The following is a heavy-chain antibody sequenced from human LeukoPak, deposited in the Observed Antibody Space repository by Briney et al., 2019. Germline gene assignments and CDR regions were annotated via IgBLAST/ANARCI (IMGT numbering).Heavy chain of an antibody. Sequence: SVKVSCKASGGTFSSYAISWVRQAPGQGLEWMGRIIPIFGTASYAQKFQGRVTITTDESTSTAYMELSSLRSEDTAVYYCASGYYYDYNGGNFDYWGQGTLVTVSS. D-gene: IGHD3-22*01. CDR2: IIPIFGTA. J-gene: IGHJ4*02. CDR1: GGTFSSYA. CDR3: ASGYYYDYNGGNFDY. V-gene: IGHV1-69*05.